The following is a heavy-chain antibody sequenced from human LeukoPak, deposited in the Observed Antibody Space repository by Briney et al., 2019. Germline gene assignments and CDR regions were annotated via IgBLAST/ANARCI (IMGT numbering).Heavy chain of an antibody. CDR3: ARGQGTVTTH. V-gene: IGHV4-34*01. J-gene: IGHJ4*02. D-gene: IGHD4-17*01. CDR2: INHSGNA. CDR1: GGSFSGYY. Sequence: KTSETLSLTCAVSGGSFSGYYWTWIRQPPGKGLEWIGEINHSGNANYNPSLKSRVTISLDMSENHFSLKLTSVTAADTAVYYCARGQGTVTTHWGQGTLVTVSS.